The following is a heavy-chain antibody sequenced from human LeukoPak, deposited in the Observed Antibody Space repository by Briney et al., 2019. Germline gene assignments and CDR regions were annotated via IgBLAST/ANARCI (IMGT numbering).Heavy chain of an antibody. CDR2: IYYSGDT. CDR3: RGPYGASISKWFDP. CDR1: RDSISGYS. V-gene: IGHV4-59*03. D-gene: IGHD4/OR15-4a*01. Sequence: SETLSLTCTVPRDSISGYSWSWIRQSPGGGLEWIGYIYYSGDTAYKPSLRSQVTLSVDTSKNQFSLQLRSVTTADTAVYCVRGPYGASISKWFDPWGQGTQVIVSP. J-gene: IGHJ5*02.